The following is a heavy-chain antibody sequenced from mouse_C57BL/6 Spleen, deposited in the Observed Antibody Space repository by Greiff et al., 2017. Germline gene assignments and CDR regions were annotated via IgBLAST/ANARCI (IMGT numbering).Heavy chain of an antibody. V-gene: IGHV1-19*01. CDR2: INPYNGGT. D-gene: IGHD2-5*01. CDR1: GYTFTDYY. J-gene: IGHJ3*01. CDR3: APYYSNYVWFAY. Sequence: VQLQQSGPVLVKPGASVKMSCKASGYTFTDYYMNWVKQSHGKSLEWIGVINPYNGGTSYNQKFKGKATLTVDKSSSTAYMELNSLTSEDSAVYYCAPYYSNYVWFAYWGQGTLVTVSA.